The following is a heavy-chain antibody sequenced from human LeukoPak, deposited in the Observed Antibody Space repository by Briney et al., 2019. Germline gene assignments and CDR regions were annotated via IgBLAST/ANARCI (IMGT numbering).Heavy chain of an antibody. D-gene: IGHD4-17*01. CDR1: GFPFSSFA. CDR2: ISGSGGTS. Sequence: GGSLRLSCAASGFPFSSFALSWVRQTPGKGLEWVSIISGSGGTSFYADSVRGRFTISRDNSKNTLYLQMNSLRAEDTAVYYCANVPNYGDYPDYWGQGTLVTVSS. V-gene: IGHV3-23*01. CDR3: ANVPNYGDYPDY. J-gene: IGHJ4*02.